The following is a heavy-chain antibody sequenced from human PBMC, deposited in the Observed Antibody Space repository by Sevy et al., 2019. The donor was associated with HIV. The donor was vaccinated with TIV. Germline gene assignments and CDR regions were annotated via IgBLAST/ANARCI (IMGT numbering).Heavy chain of an antibody. CDR1: GFTFSSYA. D-gene: IGHD6-19*01. V-gene: IGHV3-30-3*01. CDR2: ISYDGSNK. J-gene: IGHJ4*02. Sequence: GSLRLSCAASGFTFSSYAMHWVRQAPGKGLEWVAVISYDGSNKYYADSVKGRFTISRDNSKNTLYLQMNSLRAEDTAVYYCARDSGEQWLDHFDYWGQGTLVTVSS. CDR3: ARDSGEQWLDHFDY.